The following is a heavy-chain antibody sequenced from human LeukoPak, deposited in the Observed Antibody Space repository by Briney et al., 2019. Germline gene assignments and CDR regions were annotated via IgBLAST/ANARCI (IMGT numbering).Heavy chain of an antibody. V-gene: IGHV4-39*07. Sequence: SETLSLTCTVSGGSISSSSYYWGWIRQPPGKGLEWIGSIYYSGSTYYNPSLKSRVTISVDTSKNQFSLKLSSVTAADTAVYYCARVSGVVTPNDYWGQGTLVTVSS. J-gene: IGHJ4*02. CDR2: IYYSGST. D-gene: IGHD4-23*01. CDR3: ARVSGVVTPNDY. CDR1: GGSISSSSYY.